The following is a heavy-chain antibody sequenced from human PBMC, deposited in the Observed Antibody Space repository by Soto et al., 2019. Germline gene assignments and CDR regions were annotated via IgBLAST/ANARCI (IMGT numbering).Heavy chain of an antibody. CDR2: INAGNDYR. J-gene: IGHJ4*02. Sequence: QVQLVQSGAEVKKPGASVRVSCKASGYTFTRYTIHWVRQAPGKRFEWMGWINAGNDYRKYSGKFQGRLTLTRDTAATTAYMDLSSLRPEDTAVYYCARVRGAAAGDNFAYWGQGTLVTVSS. CDR3: ARVRGAAAGDNFAY. CDR1: GYTFTRYT. D-gene: IGHD6-13*01. V-gene: IGHV1-3*01.